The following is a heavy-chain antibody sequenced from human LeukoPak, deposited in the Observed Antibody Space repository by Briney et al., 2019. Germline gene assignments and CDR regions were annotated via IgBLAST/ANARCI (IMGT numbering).Heavy chain of an antibody. J-gene: IGHJ6*02. CDR1: RFTLRSNY. D-gene: IGHD2-2*01. V-gene: IGHV3-53*01. CDR3: ARDEGDSCTYYGMDG. CDR2: IYSGGST. Sequence: PGGSLRLSRPASRFTLRSNYMSWVRQAPGKGLEWVAVIYSGGSTYYADSVNGRFTISRHNAKNSLYLQMNSLRAEDTAVYYCARDEGDSCTYYGMDGWGQGTTVTVSS.